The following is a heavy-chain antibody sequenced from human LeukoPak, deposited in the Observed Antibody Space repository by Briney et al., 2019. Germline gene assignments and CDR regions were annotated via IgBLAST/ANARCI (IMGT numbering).Heavy chain of an antibody. CDR1: GFTFSDYY. Sequence: NPGGSLRLSCAASGFTFSDYYMSWIRQAPGKGLEWVSYIISSGSTIDYADSVRGRFTISRDNAKNSLYLQMNSLRAEDTAVYYCAKDWAYYYDNYGLDYWGQGTLVTVSS. CDR2: IISSGSTI. J-gene: IGHJ4*02. V-gene: IGHV3-11*04. D-gene: IGHD3-22*01. CDR3: AKDWAYYYDNYGLDY.